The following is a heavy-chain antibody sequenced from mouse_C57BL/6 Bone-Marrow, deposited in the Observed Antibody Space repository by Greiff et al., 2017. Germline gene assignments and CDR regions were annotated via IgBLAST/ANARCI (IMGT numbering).Heavy chain of an antibody. CDR2: ISDGGSYT. CDR1: GFTFSSYA. CDR3: ARDYYGRVLDY. D-gene: IGHD1-1*01. J-gene: IGHJ2*01. V-gene: IGHV5-4*01. Sequence: EVQLVESGGGLVKPGGSLKLSCAASGFTFSSYAMSWVRQTPEKRLAWVATISDGGSYTYYPDNVKGRFTISRDNAKNNLYLQMSHLKSEDTAVYYCARDYYGRVLDYWGQGTTLTVSS.